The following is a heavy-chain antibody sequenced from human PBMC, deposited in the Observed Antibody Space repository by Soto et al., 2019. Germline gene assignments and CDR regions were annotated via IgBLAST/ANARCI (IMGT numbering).Heavy chain of an antibody. CDR3: ARGPYYYDSSGRFPYYFDY. CDR2: IYYSGST. J-gene: IGHJ4*02. Sequence: SDTPSLTSTVSGGSISIGGYSWSWIRQHPGKGLEWIGYIYYSGSTYYNPSLKSRVTISVDTSKNQFSLKLSSVTAADTAVYYCARGPYYYDSSGRFPYYFDYWGQGTLVTVSS. D-gene: IGHD3-22*01. V-gene: IGHV4-31*03. CDR1: GGSISIGGYS.